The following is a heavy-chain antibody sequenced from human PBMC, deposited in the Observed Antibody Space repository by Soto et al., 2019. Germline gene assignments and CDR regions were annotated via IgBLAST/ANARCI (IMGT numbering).Heavy chain of an antibody. CDR2: IDPSDSYT. Sequence: GESLKISCKGSGYSFTSYWISWVRQMPGKGLEWMGRIDPSDSYTNYSPSFQGHVTISADKSISTAYLQWSSLKASDTAMYYCARQYCSSTSCYLGMEVWGQGTTVTVYS. J-gene: IGHJ6*02. V-gene: IGHV5-10-1*01. CDR3: ARQYCSSTSCYLGMEV. CDR1: GYSFTSYW. D-gene: IGHD2-2*01.